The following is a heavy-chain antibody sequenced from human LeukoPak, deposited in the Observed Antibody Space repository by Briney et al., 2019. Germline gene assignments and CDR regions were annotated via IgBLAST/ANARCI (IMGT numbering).Heavy chain of an antibody. Sequence: GGSLRLSCAASGLTFSSYAMHWVRQAPGKGLEWVAVISYDGSNKYYADSVKGRFTISRDNSKNTLYLQMNSLRAEDTAVYYCASSPMTTVTPFDYWGQGTLVTVSS. CDR3: ASSPMTTVTPFDY. CDR2: ISYDGSNK. D-gene: IGHD4-17*01. V-gene: IGHV3-30*04. CDR1: GLTFSSYA. J-gene: IGHJ4*02.